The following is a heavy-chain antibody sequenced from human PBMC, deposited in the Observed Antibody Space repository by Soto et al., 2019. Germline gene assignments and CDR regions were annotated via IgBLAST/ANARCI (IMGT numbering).Heavy chain of an antibody. Sequence: QVQLQESGPGLVKPSETLSLTCTVSGGFISDYYWSWIRQPPGKEPEWIVYIHHTGTTNYNPSLKSRVTISVDTSKNQLSLILSSVTAADTAVYYCARLGKVRSDHNPFDRWGQGSLVIVSS. V-gene: IGHV4-59*01. CDR1: GGFISDYY. J-gene: IGHJ4*02. CDR3: ARLGKVRSDHNPFDR. D-gene: IGHD2-15*01. CDR2: IHHTGTT.